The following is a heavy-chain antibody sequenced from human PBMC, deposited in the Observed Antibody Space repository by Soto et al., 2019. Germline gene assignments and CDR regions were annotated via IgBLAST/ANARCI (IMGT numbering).Heavy chain of an antibody. CDR1: GGPFSSYD. CDR2: IIPIFATA. J-gene: IGHJ6*02. V-gene: IGHV1-69*01. CDR3: PTYYYGMDV. Sequence: QVQLVQSGAEVKKPGSSVKVSCTTSGGPFSSYDINWVRQAPGQGFEWMGGIIPIFATANYAQDFQGRVTITADEATSTAYMELRSLRSEDTAVYYCPTYYYGMDVWGQGTTITVS.